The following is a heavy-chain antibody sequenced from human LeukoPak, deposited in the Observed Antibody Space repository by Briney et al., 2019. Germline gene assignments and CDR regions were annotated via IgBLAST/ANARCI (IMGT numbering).Heavy chain of an antibody. CDR1: GGSSSSYY. CDR2: IFHTGNT. D-gene: IGHD3-16*02. J-gene: IGHJ4*02. CDR3: ARGGPRYFDY. Sequence: PSETLSLTCAVSGGSSSSYYWSWIRQPPGKGLEWIGYIFHTGNTNSNPSLKSRVTISVDASKNQYSVRLSSVTAADTAVYYCARGGPRYFDYWGQGILVTVSS. V-gene: IGHV4-59*08.